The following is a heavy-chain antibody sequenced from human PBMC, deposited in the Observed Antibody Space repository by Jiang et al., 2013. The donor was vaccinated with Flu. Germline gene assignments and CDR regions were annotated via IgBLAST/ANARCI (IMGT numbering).Heavy chain of an antibody. V-gene: IGHV4-4*02. CDR1: GGSIITDKW. J-gene: IGHJ4*02. CDR3: ARGKLVGDFWSGYDYHFEN. Sequence: GSGLVKPAGTLSLTCALSGGSIITDKWWSWVRQPPGKGLEWIGEIHHSWTTNFNPSLRGRVTLSVDTSNNHFSLQLSSVTAADTAVYYCARGKLVGDFWSGYDYHFENWGQGTLVSVSS. D-gene: IGHD3-3*01. CDR2: IHHSWTT.